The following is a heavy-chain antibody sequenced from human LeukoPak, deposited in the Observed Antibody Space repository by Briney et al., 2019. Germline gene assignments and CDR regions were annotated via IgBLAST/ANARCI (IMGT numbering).Heavy chain of an antibody. CDR1: GFTFSSYG. CDR3: AKDSEVTTGFCSDI. V-gene: IGHV3-30*02. D-gene: IGHD4-17*01. Sequence: GGSLRLSCAASGFTFSSYGMHWVRQAPGKGLEWVAFIRYDGSNKYYADSVKGRFTIPRDNSKNTLYLQMNSLRAEDTAVYYCAKDSEVTTGFCSDIWGQGTMVTVSS. J-gene: IGHJ3*02. CDR2: IRYDGSNK.